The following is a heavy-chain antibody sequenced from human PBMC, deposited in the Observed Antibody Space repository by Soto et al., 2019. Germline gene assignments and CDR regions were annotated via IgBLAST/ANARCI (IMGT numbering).Heavy chain of an antibody. V-gene: IGHV3-23*01. J-gene: IGHJ5*02. CDR3: AKDPDYFWSGSTPSNRFAA. CDR2: ISVSGGST. D-gene: IGHD3-3*01. CDR1: VFSFSGAW. Sequence: GGSLRFSCTASVFSFSGAWMVLVRQAPGKGLECVSAISVSGGSTYYADSVKGRFTISRDNSKNTLYLQMNSLRAEDTAVYYCAKDPDYFWSGSTPSNRFAAWGQGTMVTVSS.